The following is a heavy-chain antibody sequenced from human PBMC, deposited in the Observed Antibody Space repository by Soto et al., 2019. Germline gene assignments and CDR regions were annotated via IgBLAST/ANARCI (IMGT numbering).Heavy chain of an antibody. V-gene: IGHV2-5*02. CDR3: AHRPNGGWLDY. Sequence: QITLKESGPTLVKPTQTLTLTCTFSGFSLSTSGVSVGWIRQPPGKALEWLALIHWDDDKRYIPSLKSRLTITKDTSKNQVVLTMTNMDPVDTATYYCAHRPNGGWLDYWGQGTLVTVSS. CDR1: GFSLSTSGVS. D-gene: IGHD6-19*01. CDR2: IHWDDDK. J-gene: IGHJ4*02.